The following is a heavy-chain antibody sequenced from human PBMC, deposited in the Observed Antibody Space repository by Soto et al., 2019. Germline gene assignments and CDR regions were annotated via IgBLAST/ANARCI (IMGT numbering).Heavy chain of an antibody. J-gene: IGHJ5*02. CDR3: AREGWDTAMARGWFDP. CDR2: IIPIFGTA. Sequence: QVQLVQSGAEVKKPGSSVKVSCKASGGTFSSYAISWVRQAPGQGLEWMGGIIPIFGTANYAQKFQGRVTITADEATSTAYMELSSLRSEDTAVYYCAREGWDTAMARGWFDPWGQGTLVTVSS. V-gene: IGHV1-69*01. D-gene: IGHD5-18*01. CDR1: GGTFSSYA.